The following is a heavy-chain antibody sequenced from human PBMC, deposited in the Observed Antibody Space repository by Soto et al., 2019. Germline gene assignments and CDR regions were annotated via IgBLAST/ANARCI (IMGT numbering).Heavy chain of an antibody. Sequence: SQTLSLPCVISGDSVSSKSGAWNWIRQSPSRGLEWLGRTYYRSKWYTDYGATVKGRITINPDTSRNQFSLQLNSVTPEDTAVYYCAGRQAATGTALVLWGQGILGTVSS. J-gene: IGHJ4*02. CDR2: TYYRSKWYT. CDR1: GDSVSSKSGA. CDR3: AGRQAATGTALVL. V-gene: IGHV6-1*01. D-gene: IGHD6-13*01.